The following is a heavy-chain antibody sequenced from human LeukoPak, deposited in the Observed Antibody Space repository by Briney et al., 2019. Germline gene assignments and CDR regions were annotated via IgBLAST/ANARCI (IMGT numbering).Heavy chain of an antibody. D-gene: IGHD2-8*01. CDR3: AKDSCTNGICSRTFDY. CDR1: GFTFDDYA. J-gene: IGHJ4*02. CDR2: ISWNSGGI. V-gene: IGHV3-9*01. Sequence: GGSLRLSCAASGFTFDDYAMHWVRQAPGKGLEWVSGISWNSGGIGYADSVKGRFTISRGNAKNSLYLQMNSLRAEDTALYYCAKDSCTNGICSRTFDYWGQGTLVTVSS.